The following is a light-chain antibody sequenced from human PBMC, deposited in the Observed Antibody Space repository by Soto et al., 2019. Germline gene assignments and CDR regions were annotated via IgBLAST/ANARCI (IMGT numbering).Light chain of an antibody. CDR1: SSDVGSFNY. CDR3: NSYTSSSTYV. CDR2: DVT. Sequence: QSVLTQPASVSGSPGQSITISCTGTSSDVGSFNYVSWYQQHPGKAPKLMLYDVTNRPSGVSYRFSGSKSGNTASLTISGLQAEDEADYYGNSYTSSSTYVFGTGTKLTVL. J-gene: IGLJ1*01. V-gene: IGLV2-14*03.